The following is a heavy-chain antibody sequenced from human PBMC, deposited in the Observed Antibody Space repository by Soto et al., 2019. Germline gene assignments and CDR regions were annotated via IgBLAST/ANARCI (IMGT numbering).Heavy chain of an antibody. CDR1: GGTFSSYA. CDR3: ARSSCSSCPVGCWFDP. CDR2: IIPILGTG. Sequence: QVQLVQSGAEVKKPGSSVKVSFKASGGTFSSYAISWVRQAPGQGLEWMGGIIPILGTGNYAQKFQGRVTMTADESTXXASMELSSLRSGDTAVYYSARSSCSSCPVGCWFDPWGQGTLLTVSS. D-gene: IGHD2-15*01. V-gene: IGHV1-69*12. J-gene: IGHJ5*02.